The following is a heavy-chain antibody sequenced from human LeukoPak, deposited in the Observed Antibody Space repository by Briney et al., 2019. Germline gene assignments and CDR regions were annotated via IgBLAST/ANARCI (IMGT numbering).Heavy chain of an antibody. Sequence: GGSLRLSCAASGFTVSSNYMSWVRQAPGKGLEWVSVIYSGGSTYYADSVKGRFTISRDNSKNTLYLQMNSLRAEDTAVYYCARTAPRSGGNHLPDYWGQGTLVTVSS. CDR3: ARTAPRSGGNHLPDY. CDR2: IYSGGST. CDR1: GFTVSSNY. D-gene: IGHD2-15*01. J-gene: IGHJ4*02. V-gene: IGHV3-53*01.